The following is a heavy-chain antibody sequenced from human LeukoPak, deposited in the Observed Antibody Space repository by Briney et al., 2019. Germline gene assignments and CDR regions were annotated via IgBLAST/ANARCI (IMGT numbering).Heavy chain of an antibody. J-gene: IGHJ5*02. CDR2: IYYSGST. D-gene: IGHD2-15*01. CDR1: GGSISSSSYY. Sequence: SETLSLTCTVSGGSISSSSYYWGWIRRPPGKGLEWIGSIYYSGSTYYNPSLKSRVTISVDTSKNQFSLKLSSVTAADTAVYYCARTHRVVYNWFDPWGQGTLVTISS. CDR3: ARTHRVVYNWFDP. V-gene: IGHV4-39*01.